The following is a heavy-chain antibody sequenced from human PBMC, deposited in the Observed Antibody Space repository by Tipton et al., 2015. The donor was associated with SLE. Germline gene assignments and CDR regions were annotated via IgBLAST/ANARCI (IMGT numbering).Heavy chain of an antibody. CDR2: FYYSGST. J-gene: IGHJ4*02. Sequence: TLSLTCTVSGGSISSSSYYWGWIRQPPGKGLEWIGSFYYSGSTYYNPSLKSRVTVSVDTSKNQFSLKMTSVTAADAAVYYCAKLSCVFGGVTAKNYYFEDWGEGALVTVSS. D-gene: IGHD3-16*01. CDR1: GGSISSSSYY. CDR3: AKLSCVFGGVTAKNYYFED. V-gene: IGHV4-39*01.